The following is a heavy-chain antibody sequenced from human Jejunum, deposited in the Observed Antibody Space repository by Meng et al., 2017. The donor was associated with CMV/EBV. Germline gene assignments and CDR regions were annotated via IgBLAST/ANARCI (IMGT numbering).Heavy chain of an antibody. J-gene: IGHJ4*02. CDR2: INPNTGAT. Sequence: IFSTYYMHWVRQAPGRGIEWMGWINPNTGATHYLSKFQGRITMESSIDTAYMELFSLTSNDTAVYFCARGGHVWVNAITVGGDLHDWGQGTQVTVSS. CDR3: ARGGHVWVNAITVGGDLHD. CDR1: IFSTYY. V-gene: IGHV1-2*02. D-gene: IGHD1-14*01.